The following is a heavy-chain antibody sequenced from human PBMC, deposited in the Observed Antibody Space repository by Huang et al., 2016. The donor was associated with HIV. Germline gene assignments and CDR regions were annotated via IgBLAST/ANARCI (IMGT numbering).Heavy chain of an antibody. J-gene: IGHJ3*02. CDR1: GFTFSTYN. Sequence: EVQLMESGGGLVQPGGSLRLSCAASGFTFSTYNMNWVRQAPGKGLEWVSDITSSSGSIYYADSVKGRFTISRDNAKNSLYLQMNSLRAEDTAVYYCARFGSYYYGSGSYLDAFDIWGQGTMVTVSS. CDR3: ARFGSYYYGSGSYLDAFDI. D-gene: IGHD3-10*01. V-gene: IGHV3-48*01. CDR2: ITSSSGSI.